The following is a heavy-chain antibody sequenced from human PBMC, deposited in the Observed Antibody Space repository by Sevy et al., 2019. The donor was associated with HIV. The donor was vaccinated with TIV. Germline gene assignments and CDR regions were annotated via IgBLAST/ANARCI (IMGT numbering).Heavy chain of an antibody. CDR3: ARHHYGPGSSFYYYGMDV. D-gene: IGHD3-10*01. CDR2: INLDGRN. Sequence: SETLSLTCAVYGESFTGYYCSWIRQPPGKGLEWIGGINLDGRNHYNPSLKSRVTISGDTSNTQFSLNLSSVTATDTAVYYCARHHYGPGSSFYYYGMDVWGQGTTVTVSS. CDR1: GESFTGYY. V-gene: IGHV4-34*01. J-gene: IGHJ6*02.